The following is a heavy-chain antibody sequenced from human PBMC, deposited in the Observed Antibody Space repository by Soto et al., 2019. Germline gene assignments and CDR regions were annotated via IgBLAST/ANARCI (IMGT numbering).Heavy chain of an antibody. Sequence: SETLPLTCTVSGGSISSYYWSWIRQPPGKGLEWIGYIYYNVNTNYNPSLKSRVAISVDTSKNQFSLKLSSVTAADTAVYYCARHVKAAAEFDYWGQGTLVTVSS. CDR3: ARHVKAAAEFDY. J-gene: IGHJ4*02. V-gene: IGHV4-59*08. D-gene: IGHD6-13*01. CDR2: IYYNVNT. CDR1: GGSISSYY.